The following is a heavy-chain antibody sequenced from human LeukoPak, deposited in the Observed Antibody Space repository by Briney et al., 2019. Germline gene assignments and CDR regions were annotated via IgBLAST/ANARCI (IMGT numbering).Heavy chain of an antibody. J-gene: IGHJ4*02. CDR3: ASYTSSGSYFDY. CDR2: IYTSGST. V-gene: IGHV4-4*07. CDR1: GGSISSYY. Sequence: SETLSLTCTVSGGSISSYYWSWIRQPAGKGLEWIGRIYTSGSTYYNPSLESRVTISVDNPKNQFSLRLSSVTAADTAVYYCASYTSSGSYFDYWGQGTLVTVSS. D-gene: IGHD1-26*01.